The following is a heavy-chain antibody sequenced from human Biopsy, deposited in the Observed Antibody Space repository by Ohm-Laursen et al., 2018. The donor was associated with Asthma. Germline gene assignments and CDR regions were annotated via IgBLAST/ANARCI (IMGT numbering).Heavy chain of an antibody. CDR3: AKSADYYDSTDYLDF. CDR1: GFSFDDCA. D-gene: IGHD3-22*01. Sequence: SLRLSCAATGFSFDDCAMHWVRQAPGKGLEWVSSISWNSGNIDYADSVKGRFTISRDNAKNSLYLQMQSLRPGDTAFYYCAKSADYYDSTDYLDFWGRGTLVTVSS. V-gene: IGHV3-9*01. J-gene: IGHJ4*01. CDR2: ISWNSGNI.